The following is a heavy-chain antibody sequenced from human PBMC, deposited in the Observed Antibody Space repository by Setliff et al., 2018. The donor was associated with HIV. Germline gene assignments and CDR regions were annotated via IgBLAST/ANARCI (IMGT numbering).Heavy chain of an antibody. CDR3: AKGFRPVDTALVSGPTY. V-gene: IGHV3-48*01. CDR2: ISSSSSTI. CDR1: GFTFSSYS. D-gene: IGHD5-18*01. Sequence: GGSLRLSCAASGFTFSSYSMNWVRQAPGKGLEWVSYISSSSSTIYYADSVKGRFTISRDNSKNTLYLQMNSLTTEDTAVYYCAKGFRPVDTALVSGPTYWGQGIRVTVSS. J-gene: IGHJ4*02.